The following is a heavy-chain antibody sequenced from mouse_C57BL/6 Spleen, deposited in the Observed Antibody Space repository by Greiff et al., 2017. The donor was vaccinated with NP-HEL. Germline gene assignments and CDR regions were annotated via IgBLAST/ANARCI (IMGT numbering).Heavy chain of an antibody. CDR1: GYTFTSYG. J-gene: IGHJ4*01. CDR3: ARAFYYYGSSYAIDY. Sequence: QVQLQQSGAELARPGASVKLSCKASGYTFTSYGISWVKQRTGQGLEWIGEIYPRSGNTYYNEKFKGKATLTADKSSSTAYMELRSLTSEDSAVYFCARAFYYYGSSYAIDYWGQGTSVTVSS. V-gene: IGHV1-81*01. D-gene: IGHD1-1*01. CDR2: IYPRSGNT.